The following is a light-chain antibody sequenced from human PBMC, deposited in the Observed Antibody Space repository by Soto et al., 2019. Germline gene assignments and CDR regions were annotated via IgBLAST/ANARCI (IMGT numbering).Light chain of an antibody. CDR2: RNN. Sequence: QSVLTQPPSGSGTPGQRVTISCSGNSSKIGSNYVYWYQQLPGTAPKLLIYRNNQRPSGVPDRFSGSKSGTSASLAISGLRSEDEADYYCAAWDDSLSALYVFGAGTKVTVL. CDR1: SSKIGSNY. CDR3: AAWDDSLSALYV. J-gene: IGLJ1*01. V-gene: IGLV1-47*01.